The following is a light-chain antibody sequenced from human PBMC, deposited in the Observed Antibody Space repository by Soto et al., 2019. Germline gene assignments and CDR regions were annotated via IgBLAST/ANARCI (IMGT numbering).Light chain of an antibody. CDR3: QQYNNWPRT. CDR1: QSVSSN. V-gene: IGKV3D-15*01. CDR2: GAS. Sequence: EFVLTQSPATLSLSPGERATLSCRASQSVSSNYLAWYQQKPGQAPRLLIYGASTRATGIPARFSGSGSGTDFTLTIRSLQSEDFAVYYCQQYNNWPRTFGQGTKVDI. J-gene: IGKJ1*01.